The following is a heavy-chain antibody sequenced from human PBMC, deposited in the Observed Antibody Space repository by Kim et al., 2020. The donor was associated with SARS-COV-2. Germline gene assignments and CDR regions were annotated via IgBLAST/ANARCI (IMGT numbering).Heavy chain of an antibody. CDR3: ARDASQESSSLDY. J-gene: IGHJ4*02. D-gene: IGHD6-13*01. V-gene: IGHV4-39*02. Sequence: SETLSLTCTVSGGSISSSSYYWGWIRQPPGKGLEWIGSIYYSGSTYYNPSLKSRVTISVDTSKNQFSLKLSSVTAADTAVYYCARDASQESSSLDYWGQGTLVTVSS. CDR2: IYYSGST. CDR1: GGSISSSSYY.